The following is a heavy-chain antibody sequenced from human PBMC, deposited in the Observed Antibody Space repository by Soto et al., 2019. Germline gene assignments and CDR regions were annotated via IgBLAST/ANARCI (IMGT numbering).Heavy chain of an antibody. CDR1: GFTFSSYS. V-gene: IGHV3-21*01. D-gene: IGHD2-15*01. Sequence: GGSLRLSCAASGFTFSSYSMNWVRQAPGKGLEWVSSISSSSSYIYYADSVKGRFTISRDNAKNSLYLQMNSLRAEDTAVYYCARGGRYCSGGSCYRPFDYWGQEPWSPSPQ. J-gene: IGHJ4*01. CDR2: ISSSSSYI. CDR3: ARGGRYCSGGSCYRPFDY.